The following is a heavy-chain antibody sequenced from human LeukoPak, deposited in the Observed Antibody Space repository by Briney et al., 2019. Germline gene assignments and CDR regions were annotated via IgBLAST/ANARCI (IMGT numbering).Heavy chain of an antibody. V-gene: IGHV3-48*03. D-gene: IGHD1-26*01. CDR1: GFTFSSYE. Sequence: GGSLRLSCAASGFTFSSYEMNWVRQAPGKGLEWVSYISSSGNAIYYADSVKGRFTISRDNSKNTLYLQMNSLRAEDTAVYYCARGEADLDYWGQGTLVTVSS. CDR3: ARGEADLDY. J-gene: IGHJ4*02. CDR2: ISSSGNAI.